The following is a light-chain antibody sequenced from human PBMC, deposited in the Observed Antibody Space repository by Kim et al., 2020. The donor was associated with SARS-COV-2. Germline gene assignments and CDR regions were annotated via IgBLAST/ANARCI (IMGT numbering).Light chain of an antibody. CDR2: GAS. CDR1: QPVDGN. Sequence: ELVMTQSPATLSVSPGETVTLSCRAGQPVDGNIAWYQQKPAQAPRLLIHGASTRATGIPARFSGSGSGTEFTLTISSLQSEDFAIYYCQQYNTWPRTFGHGTRLEIK. CDR3: QQYNTWPRT. V-gene: IGKV3-15*01. J-gene: IGKJ5*01.